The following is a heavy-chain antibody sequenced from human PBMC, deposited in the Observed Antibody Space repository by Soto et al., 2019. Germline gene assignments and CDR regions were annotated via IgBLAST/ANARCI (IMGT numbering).Heavy chain of an antibody. V-gene: IGHV3-23*01. Sequence: GGSLRLSCAASGFTFRSYDMSWIRQAPGKGLEWVSAISGSGGSTYYADSVKGRFTISRDNSKNTLYLQMNSLRAEDTAVYYCAKDAYYYDSSGYFPISVHFDYWGQGTLVTVSS. D-gene: IGHD3-22*01. CDR3: AKDAYYYDSSGYFPISVHFDY. J-gene: IGHJ4*02. CDR2: ISGSGGST. CDR1: GFTFRSYD.